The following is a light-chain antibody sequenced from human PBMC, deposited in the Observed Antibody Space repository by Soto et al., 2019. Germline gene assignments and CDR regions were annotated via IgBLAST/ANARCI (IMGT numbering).Light chain of an antibody. CDR2: GAS. J-gene: IGKJ1*01. CDR3: QQYNNWT. V-gene: IGKV3-15*01. CDR1: QSVSSN. Sequence: EIGMTQSPATLSVSPGERATLSCRASQSVSSNLAWYQQKPGQAPRLLIYGASTRATGIPARFSGSGSGTEFTLTISSLQSEDFAVYYCQQYNNWTFGQGTKVEIK.